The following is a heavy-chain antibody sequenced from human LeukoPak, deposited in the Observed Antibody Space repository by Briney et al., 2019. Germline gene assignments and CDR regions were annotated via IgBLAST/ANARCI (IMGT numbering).Heavy chain of an antibody. CDR1: GFTFSTFA. CDR2: IFPSGGEI. J-gene: IGHJ4*02. CDR3: ATYIQVLLPFES. D-gene: IGHD5-24*01. V-gene: IGHV3-23*01. Sequence: GGSLRLSCEASGFTFSTFAMIWVRQPPGKGLEWVSSIFPSGGEIHYADSVRGRFTISRDNSKSTLSLQMNSLRAEDTAIYYCATYIQVLLPFESWGQGTLVTVSS.